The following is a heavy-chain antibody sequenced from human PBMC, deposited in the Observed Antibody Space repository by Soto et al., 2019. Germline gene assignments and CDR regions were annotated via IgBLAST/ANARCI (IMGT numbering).Heavy chain of an antibody. Sequence: EVQLVESGGGLVQPGGSLRLSCAASGFTFSTYWLHWVRQTPGKGLVCVSRINSDGSSTNYADSVQGRFTIFRDNAKNTLYLQMNSLRSEETAVYYCARVDGDYTMDVWGQGTTVTVSS. J-gene: IGHJ6*02. CDR2: INSDGSST. V-gene: IGHV3-74*01. CDR1: GFTFSTYW. CDR3: ARVDGDYTMDV. D-gene: IGHD4-17*01.